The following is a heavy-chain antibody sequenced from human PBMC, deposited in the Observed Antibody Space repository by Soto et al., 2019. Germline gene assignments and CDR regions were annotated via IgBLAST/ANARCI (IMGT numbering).Heavy chain of an antibody. Sequence: PGGALRLSCPASGFTFSLNALHCVRQATVNRLEWVAVRSYDGSNKYYADSVKGRFTISRDNSKSTLYLQMNSLRAEDTAVYYCARVRSGSYYYYYGMDVWGQGTTVTVSS. CDR2: RSYDGSNK. CDR3: ARVRSGSYYYYYGMDV. D-gene: IGHD1-26*01. V-gene: IGHV3-30-3*01. CDR1: GFTFSLNA. J-gene: IGHJ6*02.